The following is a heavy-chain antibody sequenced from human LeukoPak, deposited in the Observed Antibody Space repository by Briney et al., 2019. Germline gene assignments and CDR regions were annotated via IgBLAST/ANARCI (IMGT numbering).Heavy chain of an antibody. J-gene: IGHJ6*02. CDR3: ATTYYDILTGYYYYGMDV. CDR2: IYYSGST. D-gene: IGHD3-9*01. V-gene: IGHV4-59*12. Sequence: QPSETLSLTCTVSGGSISSYYWSWIRQPPGKGLEWIGYIYYSGSTNYNPSLKSRVTISVDTSKNQFSLKLSSVTAADTAVYYCATTYYDILTGYYYYGMDVWGQGTTVTVSS. CDR1: GGSISSYY.